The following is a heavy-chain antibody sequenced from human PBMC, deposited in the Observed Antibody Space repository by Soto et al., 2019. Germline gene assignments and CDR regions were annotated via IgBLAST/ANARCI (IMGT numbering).Heavy chain of an antibody. Sequence: ASETLSLTCTVSGDSISSYYWTWIRQPPGKGLEYIGYIYYSGRTYYNPSLKSRVTISVDTSKNQFSLKLSSVTAADTAVYYCARGHLGITTTGTWYDFGYWGQGTLVTVS. J-gene: IGHJ4*02. V-gene: IGHV4-59*01. CDR1: GDSISSYY. CDR2: IYYSGRT. D-gene: IGHD2-15*01. CDR3: ARGHLGITTTGTWYDFGY.